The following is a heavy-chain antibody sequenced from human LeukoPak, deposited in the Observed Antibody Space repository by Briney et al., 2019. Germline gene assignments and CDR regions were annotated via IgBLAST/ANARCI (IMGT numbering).Heavy chain of an antibody. V-gene: IGHV3-23*01. J-gene: IGHJ4*02. CDR1: GFTFSSHG. CDR3: ASFGGMDIVVVVAATREGDFDY. CDR2: ISGSGGST. Sequence: GGSLRLSCAASGFTFSSHGMSWVRQAPGKGLEWVSAISGSGGSTYYADSVKGRFTISRDNSKNTLYLQMNSLRAEDTAVYYCASFGGMDIVVVVAATREGDFDYWGQGTLVTVSS. D-gene: IGHD2-15*01.